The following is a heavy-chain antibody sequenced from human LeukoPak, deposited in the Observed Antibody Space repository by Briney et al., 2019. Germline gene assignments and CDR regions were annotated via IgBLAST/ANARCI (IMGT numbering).Heavy chain of an antibody. CDR2: IYYTGGA. D-gene: IGHD2-21*02. CDR1: GGSVSGDS. Sequence: PSETLSVTCTVSGGSVSGDSWTWIRQPAGKGLEWIGYIYYTGGAYYHRPLKSRVAMSVDTSKNQFSLKLTSVTAADTAVYYCARNGFRTYCGDGCYSDYMDVWGQGTTVTVAS. CDR3: ARNGFRTYCGDGCYSDYMDV. J-gene: IGHJ6*03. V-gene: IGHV4-59*02.